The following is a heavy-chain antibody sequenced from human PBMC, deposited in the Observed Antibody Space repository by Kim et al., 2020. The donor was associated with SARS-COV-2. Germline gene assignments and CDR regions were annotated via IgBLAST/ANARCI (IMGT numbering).Heavy chain of an antibody. CDR3: ARDARGHYGPGSYGGYFYYYGMDV. J-gene: IGHJ6*02. Sequence: GGSLRLSCTASGFTFSSYSMNWVRQAPGKGLEWVSSISSSNNYIYYADSVKGRFTTSRDNAKNSLYLQMKSLRAEDTAVYYCARDARGHYGPGSYGGYFYYYGMDVWGPGTTVTVSS. V-gene: IGHV3-21*04. CDR2: ISSSNNYI. CDR1: GFTFSSYS. D-gene: IGHD3-10*01.